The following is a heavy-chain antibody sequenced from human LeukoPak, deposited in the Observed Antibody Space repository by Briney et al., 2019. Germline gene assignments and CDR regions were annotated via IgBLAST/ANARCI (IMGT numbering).Heavy chain of an antibody. CDR1: GFTFSSYA. D-gene: IGHD6-19*01. Sequence: PGGSLRLSCPASGFTFSSYAISWVRQAPGKGLEWVSAISGSGGSTYYADSVKGRFTISRDKSKNTRYLQMNSLRAEDTAVYYCAKDPLAVARGYFYYWGEGALVTVSS. J-gene: IGHJ4*02. CDR2: ISGSGGST. CDR3: AKDPLAVARGYFYY. V-gene: IGHV3-23*01.